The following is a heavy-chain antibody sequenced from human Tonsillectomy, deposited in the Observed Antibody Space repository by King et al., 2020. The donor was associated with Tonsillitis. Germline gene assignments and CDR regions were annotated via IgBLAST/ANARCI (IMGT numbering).Heavy chain of an antibody. D-gene: IGHD3-16*01. CDR1: GGSISSGDYY. J-gene: IGHJ3*02. V-gene: IGHV4-30-4*01. CDR2: IYYSGST. CDR3: ARDSRSMRGTPLAFDI. Sequence: LQLQESGPGLVKPSQTLSLTCTVSGGSISSGDYYWSWIRQPPGKGLEWIGYIYYSGSTYYNPSLKSRVTISVDTSKNQFSLKLSSVTAADTAVYYCARDSRSMRGTPLAFDIWGQGTMVTVSS.